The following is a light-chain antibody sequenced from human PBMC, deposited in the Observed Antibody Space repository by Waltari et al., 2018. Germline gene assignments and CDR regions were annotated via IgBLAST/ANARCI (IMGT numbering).Light chain of an antibody. CDR2: WAS. CDR1: QSVFWNSNKNNY. Sequence: IVMTQSPDSLAVSLGERATINCWSSQSVFWNSNKNNYLAWYQHKPGQPPKLLFYWASTREYGVPDRFSGSGSGTDFTLTINNLQAEDVAVYYCQQYYSIPLTFGPGTKVDIK. J-gene: IGKJ3*01. V-gene: IGKV4-1*01. CDR3: QQYYSIPLT.